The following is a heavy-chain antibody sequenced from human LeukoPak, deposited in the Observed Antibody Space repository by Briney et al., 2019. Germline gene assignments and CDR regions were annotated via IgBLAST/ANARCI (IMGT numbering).Heavy chain of an antibody. CDR2: IYHSGGT. V-gene: IGHV4-4*02. J-gene: IGHJ4*02. CDR1: GGSISSSNW. D-gene: IGHD6-6*01. CDR3: ARGGIAARRGFFDY. Sequence: SETLSLTCAVSGGSISSSNWWSWVRQPPGEGLGWIGEIYHSGGTNYNPSLKSRVTISVDKSKNQFSLKLSSVTAADTAVYYCARGGIAARRGFFDYWGQGTLVTVSS.